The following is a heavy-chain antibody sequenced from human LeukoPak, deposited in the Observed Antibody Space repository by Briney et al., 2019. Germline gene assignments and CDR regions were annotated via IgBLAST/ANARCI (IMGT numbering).Heavy chain of an antibody. D-gene: IGHD3-10*01. CDR3: ARGLGNYYNVDLYFDL. V-gene: IGHV3-30*03. Sequence: AGSLRLSCAASGFNFRNYGMYWVRQAPGKGLEWVAVISYDGNNKYYADSVKGRFTVSRDNSKNILYLDMNSLRAEDTAVHYCARGLGNYYNVDLYFDLWGRGTLVTVSS. J-gene: IGHJ2*01. CDR2: ISYDGNNK. CDR1: GFNFRNYG.